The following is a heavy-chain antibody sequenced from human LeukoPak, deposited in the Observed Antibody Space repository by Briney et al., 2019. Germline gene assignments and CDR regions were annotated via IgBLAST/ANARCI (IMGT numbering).Heavy chain of an antibody. CDR3: AREKDYGDSRGLDP. CDR1: GGSISSYY. V-gene: IGHV4-4*07. J-gene: IGHJ5*02. CDR2: INTCGNT. D-gene: IGHD4-17*01. Sequence: PSETLSLTCTASGGSISSYYWSWIRQPAGKGLEWIGRINTCGNTNYNPSLKSRVTMSVDTTKNQVSLKLSSVTAADTAVYYCAREKDYGDSRGLDPWGQGTLVTVSS.